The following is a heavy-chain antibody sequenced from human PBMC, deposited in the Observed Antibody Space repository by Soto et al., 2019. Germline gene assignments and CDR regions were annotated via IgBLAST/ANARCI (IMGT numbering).Heavy chain of an antibody. V-gene: IGHV1-3*01. Sequence: ASVKVSCKASGYTFTGYAMHWVRQAPGQRLEWMGWINAGNGNTKYSQKFQGRVTITRDTSASTVYMELSSLRSEDTAVYYCARSIVVVTALDYWGQGTLVTVSS. CDR2: INAGNGNT. CDR3: ARSIVVVTALDY. CDR1: GYTFTGYA. J-gene: IGHJ4*02. D-gene: IGHD2-21*02.